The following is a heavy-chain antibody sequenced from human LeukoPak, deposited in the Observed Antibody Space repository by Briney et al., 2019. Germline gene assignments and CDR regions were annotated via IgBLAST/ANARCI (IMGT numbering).Heavy chain of an antibody. CDR3: ARDYKVGEDTAMVLGY. Sequence: PSETLSLTCTVSGGSISSSSYYWGWIRQPPGKGLEWIGSIYYSGSTYYNPSLKSRVTISVDTSKNQFSLKLSSVTAADTAVYYCARDYKVGEDTAMVLGYWGQGTLVTVSS. V-gene: IGHV4-39*07. J-gene: IGHJ4*02. CDR2: IYYSGST. D-gene: IGHD5-18*01. CDR1: GGSISSSSYY.